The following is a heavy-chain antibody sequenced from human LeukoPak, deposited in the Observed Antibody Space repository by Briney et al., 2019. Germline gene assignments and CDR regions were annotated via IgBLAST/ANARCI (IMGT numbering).Heavy chain of an antibody. CDR2: INGGNGNT. V-gene: IGHV1-3*01. CDR1: GYTFTSYA. Sequence: WASVNVSCKASGYTFTSYAMHWVRQAPGQRLEWMGWINGGNGNTRYSQKLQGRVTITRDTSANTVYMELSSLRSGDTAVYYCARDDWNYKFTIHSYYYGMDVWGQGTTVTVSS. D-gene: IGHD1-7*01. J-gene: IGHJ6*02. CDR3: ARDDWNYKFTIHSYYYGMDV.